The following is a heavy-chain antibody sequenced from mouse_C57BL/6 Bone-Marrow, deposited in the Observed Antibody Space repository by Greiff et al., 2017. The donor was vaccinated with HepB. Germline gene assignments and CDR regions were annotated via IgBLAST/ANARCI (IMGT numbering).Heavy chain of an antibody. V-gene: IGHV5-4*01. CDR3: AGELCRTWFAY. CDR2: ISDGGSYT. Sequence: DVKLVESGGGLVKPGGSLKLSCAASGFTFSSYAMSWVRQTPEKRLEWVATISDGGSYTYYPDNVKGRFTIARDNAKNNLYLQMSHMKSEDTAMYYGAGELCRTWFAYWGQGTTVTVSA. CDR1: GFTFSSYA. D-gene: IGHD1-1*02. J-gene: IGHJ3*01.